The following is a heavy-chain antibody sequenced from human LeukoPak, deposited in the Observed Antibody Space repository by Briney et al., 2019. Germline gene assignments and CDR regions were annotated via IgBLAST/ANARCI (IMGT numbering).Heavy chain of an antibody. CDR3: AKSVRGYTYYFDC. Sequence: GGSLRLSCAASGYTFNNYAMSWVCDAPGKGLEWVSIISGSGSNTYYADSEKDRFNISRDNSKNTIYLQMNSLRGEDTAVYYCAKSVRGYTYYFDCWGQGTLVTVSS. V-gene: IGHV3-23*01. J-gene: IGHJ4*02. CDR1: GYTFNNYA. D-gene: IGHD5-12*01. CDR2: ISGSGSNT.